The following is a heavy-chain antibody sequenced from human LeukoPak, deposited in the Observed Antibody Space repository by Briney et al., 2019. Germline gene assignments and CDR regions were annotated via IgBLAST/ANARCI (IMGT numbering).Heavy chain of an antibody. D-gene: IGHD3-16*01. CDR1: GGSISSYY. V-gene: IGHV4-4*07. CDR3: ARDLGGYSYYYMDV. J-gene: IGHJ6*03. Sequence: SETLSLTCTVSGGSISSYYWGWIRQPAGKGLEWIGRIYTRGGTNYNPSLKSRVTISVDKSRKQFSLQLSSVTAADTAVYYCARDLGGYSYYYMDVWGKGTTVTVSS. CDR2: IYTRGGT.